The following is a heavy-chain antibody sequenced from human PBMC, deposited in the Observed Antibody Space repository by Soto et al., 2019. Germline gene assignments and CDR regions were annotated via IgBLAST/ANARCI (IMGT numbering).Heavy chain of an antibody. Sequence: GESLKISCKGSGYSFTSYWIGWVRQMPGKGLEWMGIIYPGDSDTRYSPSFQGQVTISADKSISTAYLQWSSLKASDTAMYYCARSDYSNYSEPYYYYGMDVWGQGTTVSV. CDR1: GYSFTSYW. D-gene: IGHD4-4*01. CDR2: IYPGDSDT. J-gene: IGHJ6*02. V-gene: IGHV5-51*01. CDR3: ARSDYSNYSEPYYYYGMDV.